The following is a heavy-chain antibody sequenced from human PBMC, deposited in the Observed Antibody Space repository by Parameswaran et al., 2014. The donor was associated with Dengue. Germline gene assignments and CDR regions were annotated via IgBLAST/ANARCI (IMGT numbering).Heavy chain of an antibody. D-gene: IGHD2-15*01. V-gene: IGHV1-18*01. CDR2: ISAYNGNT. Sequence: WVRQAPGQGLEWMGWISAYNGNTNYAQKLQGRVTMTTDTSTSTAYMELRSLRSDDTAVYYCARGSYCSGGSCYSQRFDPWGQGTLVTVSS. CDR3: ARGSYCSGGSCYSQRFDP. J-gene: IGHJ5*02.